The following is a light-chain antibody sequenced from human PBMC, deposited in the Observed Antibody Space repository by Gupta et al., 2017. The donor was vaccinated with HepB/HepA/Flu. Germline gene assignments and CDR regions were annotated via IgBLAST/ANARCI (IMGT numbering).Light chain of an antibody. Sequence: QSVLTQPASVSGSPGQSTIISCTGTSSDVGGYNYVSWYQHHPGKAPKLMIYNVNNRPSGGSTRFSGSKSGNTASLTISGLQSEDEADYYCLSYISSNTLNYVFGTGTKVTVL. V-gene: IGLV2-14*03. J-gene: IGLJ1*01. CDR3: LSYISSNTLNYV. CDR2: NVN. CDR1: SSDVGGYNY.